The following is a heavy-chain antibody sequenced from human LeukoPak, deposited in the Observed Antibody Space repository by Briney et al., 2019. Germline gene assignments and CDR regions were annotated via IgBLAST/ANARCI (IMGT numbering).Heavy chain of an antibody. CDR1: GFTFSNAW. CDR3: TTGLTSFVVMTALRILDY. CDR2: IKSKTDGGTT. J-gene: IGHJ4*02. V-gene: IGHV3-15*01. Sequence: GGSLRLSCAASGFTFSNAWMTWVRQAPGKGLEWVGLIKSKTDGGTTDYAAPVKGRFTISRDDSKNTLYLQMNSLKTEDTAVYYCTTGLTSFVVMTALRILDYWGQGTLVTVSS. D-gene: IGHD2-21*02.